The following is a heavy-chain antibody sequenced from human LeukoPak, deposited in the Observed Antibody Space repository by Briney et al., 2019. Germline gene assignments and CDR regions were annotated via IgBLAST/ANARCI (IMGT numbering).Heavy chain of an antibody. CDR3: ARGIESSTSWIDP. V-gene: IGHV4-4*07. Sequence: SETLSLTCTVSGGSISSYYWSWVRQPAGKGLEWIGRIYASGSTYYNPSLKSRVTMSVDTSKNQFSLKLSSVTAADTAVYYCARGIESSTSWIDPWGQGTLVTVSS. CDR2: IYASGST. CDR1: GGSISSYY. D-gene: IGHD2-2*01. J-gene: IGHJ5*02.